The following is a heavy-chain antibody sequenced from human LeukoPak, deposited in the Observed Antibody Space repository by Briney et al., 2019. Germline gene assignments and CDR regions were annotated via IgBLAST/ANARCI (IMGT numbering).Heavy chain of an antibody. D-gene: IGHD2-2*01. CDR2: MNPNSGNT. V-gene: IGHV1-8*01. Sequence: ASVKVSCKASGYTFTSYDINWVRQATGQGLEWIGWMNPNSGNTGYAQKFQGRVTMTRNTSISTAYMELSSLRSEDTAVYYCARGRVPAAMRPVTTWDYYYYYGMDVRGQGTTVTVSS. CDR1: GYTFTSYD. J-gene: IGHJ6*02. CDR3: ARGRVPAAMRPVTTWDYYYYYGMDV.